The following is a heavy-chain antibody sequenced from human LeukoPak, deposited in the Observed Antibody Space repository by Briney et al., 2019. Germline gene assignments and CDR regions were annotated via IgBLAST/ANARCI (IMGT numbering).Heavy chain of an antibody. CDR2: IWYDGSDK. V-gene: IGHV3-33*01. D-gene: IGHD3-22*01. CDR1: GFSFSSYG. Sequence: GRSLRLSCAASGFSFSSYGMHWVRQAPGKGLEWVAVIWYDGSDKYYADSVKGRFTISRDNSKNTLYLQMNSLGVEDTAVYYCARGARPDSSGYCDFWGQGTLVTVSS. J-gene: IGHJ4*02. CDR3: ARGARPDSSGYCDF.